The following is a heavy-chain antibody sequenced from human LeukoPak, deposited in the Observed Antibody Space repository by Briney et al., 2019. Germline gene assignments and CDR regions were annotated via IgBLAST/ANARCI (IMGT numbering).Heavy chain of an antibody. CDR2: IYYSGST. CDR3: ARWPRPPGSSWSSFDY. J-gene: IGHJ4*02. Sequence: PSETLSLTCTVSGGSVSSGSYYWSWIRQPPGKGLEWIGYIYYSGSTNYNPSLKSRVTISVDTSKNQFSLKLSSVTAADTAVYYCARWPRPPGSSWSSFDYWGQGTLVTVSS. D-gene: IGHD6-13*01. CDR1: GGSVSSGSYY. V-gene: IGHV4-61*01.